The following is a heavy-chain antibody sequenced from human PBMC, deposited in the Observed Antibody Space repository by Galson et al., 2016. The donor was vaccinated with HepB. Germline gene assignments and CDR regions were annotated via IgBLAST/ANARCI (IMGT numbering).Heavy chain of an antibody. CDR2: ISHDGSNT. CDR1: GLSFSPYG. J-gene: IGHJ4*02. Sequence: SLRLSCAASGLSFSPYGMHWVRQAPGKGLEWVAGISHDGSNTYHADSVKGRFTISRDNAEQTLFLQMNSLRAEDTAVYYCARELEKWVSTYGAFDSWGQGTLVTVSS. D-gene: IGHD1-26*01. V-gene: IGHV3-30*04. CDR3: ARELEKWVSTYGAFDS.